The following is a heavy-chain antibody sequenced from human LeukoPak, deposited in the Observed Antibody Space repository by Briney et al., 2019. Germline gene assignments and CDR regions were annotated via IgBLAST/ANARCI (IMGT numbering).Heavy chain of an antibody. CDR3: ARGKGIRVTMVRGVTRWFDP. D-gene: IGHD3-10*01. J-gene: IGHJ5*02. V-gene: IGHV4-34*01. Sequence: SETLSLTCAVYGGSFSGYYWSWIRQPPGKGLEWIGEINHSGSTNYNPSLKSRVTISVDTSKNQFSLKLSSVTAADTAVYYCARGKGIRVTMVRGVTRWFDPWGQGTLVTVSS. CDR2: INHSGST. CDR1: GGSFSGYY.